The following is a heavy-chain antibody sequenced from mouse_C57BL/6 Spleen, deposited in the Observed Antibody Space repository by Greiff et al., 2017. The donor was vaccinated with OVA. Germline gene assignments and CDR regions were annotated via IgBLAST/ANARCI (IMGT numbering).Heavy chain of an antibody. CDR2: IYPGNSDT. J-gene: IGHJ1*03. V-gene: IGHV1-5*01. Sequence: DVKLVESGTVLARPGASVKMSCKTSGYTFTSYWMHWVKQRPGQGLEWIGAIYPGNSDTSYNQKFKGKAKLTAVTSASTAYMELSSLTNEDSAVYYCTRRRSSSYWYFDVWGTGTTVTVSS. CDR1: GYTFTSYW. CDR3: TRRRSSSYWYFDV. D-gene: IGHD1-1*01.